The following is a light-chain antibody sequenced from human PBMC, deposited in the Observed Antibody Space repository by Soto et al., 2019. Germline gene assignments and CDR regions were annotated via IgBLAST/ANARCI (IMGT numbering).Light chain of an antibody. Sequence: EIVMTQSPATLSVSPGGRSTLSCRASQSISSNLAWYQQKPGQAPRLLIYGASSRATGIPDRFSGSGSGTDFTLTISRLEPEDFAVYYCQQYGSSPWTFGQGTKVDIK. CDR2: GAS. V-gene: IGKV3-20*01. J-gene: IGKJ1*01. CDR3: QQYGSSPWT. CDR1: QSISSN.